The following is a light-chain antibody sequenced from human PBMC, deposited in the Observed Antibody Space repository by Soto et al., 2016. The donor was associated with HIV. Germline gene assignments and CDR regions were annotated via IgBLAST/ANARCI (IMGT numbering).Light chain of an antibody. V-gene: IGKV1-9*01. Sequence: DIQLTQSPSFLSASIGDRVTITCRASQDISRSLAWYQQKPGQPPKLLISDAWTLQSGVPSRFSGSGSGTDFTLTISSLQSEDFATYYCQQANSFPWTFGPRDQGGNQT. CDR1: QDISRS. CDR2: DAW. CDR3: QQANSFPWT. J-gene: IGKJ1*01.